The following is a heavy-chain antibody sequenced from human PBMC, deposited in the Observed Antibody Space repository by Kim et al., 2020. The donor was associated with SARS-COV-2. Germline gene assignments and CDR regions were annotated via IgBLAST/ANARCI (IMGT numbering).Heavy chain of an antibody. CDR2: ISSSSGST. CDR3: ARVLSSVACVYCVEGM. CDR1: GFSFSTYG. V-gene: IGHV3-48*02. J-gene: IGHJ6*01. D-gene: IGHD1-26*01. Sequence: GGSLRLSCAASGFSFSTYGMKWVRQAPGKGLEWVSYISSSSGSTYHADSVKGRFTISRDNSKNTLYLQMNSLRDEDTAVYYCARVLSSVACVYCVEGM.